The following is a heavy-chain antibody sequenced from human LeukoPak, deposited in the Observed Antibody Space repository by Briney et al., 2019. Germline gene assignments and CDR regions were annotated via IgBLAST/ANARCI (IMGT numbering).Heavy chain of an antibody. D-gene: IGHD3-10*01. CDR1: GFTFSDYA. CDR2: ISYDGRNK. Sequence: GGSLRLSCAASGFTFSDYAMHWVRQAPGKGLEWVAVISYDGRNKFYSDSVKGRFTISRDNSKKTLFLQMNSLRPEGTAVYYCARTAGLLWAPLDFWGQGTLVTVSS. CDR3: ARTAGLLWAPLDF. V-gene: IGHV3-30*03. J-gene: IGHJ4*02.